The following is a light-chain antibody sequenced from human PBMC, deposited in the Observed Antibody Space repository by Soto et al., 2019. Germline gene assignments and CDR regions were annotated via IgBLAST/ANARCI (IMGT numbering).Light chain of an antibody. V-gene: IGLV2-14*03. CDR3: SSYTSSSTL. Sequence: QSVLTQPASVSGSPGQSITISCTGTSSDVGAYSYVSWYQQHPGKAPKLIIYDVTYRPAGVSNRFSGSKSGNTASLTISGLQAEDEADYYCSSYTSSSTLFGGGTKLT. CDR2: DVT. CDR1: SSDVGAYSY. J-gene: IGLJ2*01.